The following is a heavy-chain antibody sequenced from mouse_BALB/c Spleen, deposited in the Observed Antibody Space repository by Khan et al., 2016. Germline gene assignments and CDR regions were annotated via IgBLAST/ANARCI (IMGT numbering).Heavy chain of an antibody. CDR3: ARGGLRWFDY. V-gene: IGHV5-6-3*01. CDR2: INSNGGST. CDR1: GFTFSSYG. J-gene: IGHJ2*01. Sequence: EVELVESGGGLVQPGGSLKLSCAASGFTFSSYGMSWVRQTPDKRLELVATINSNGGSTYYPDSVKGRFTISRDTAKNTLYMQLSRLKSEDTAMYYCARGGLRWFDYWGQGTTLTVSS. D-gene: IGHD1-1*01.